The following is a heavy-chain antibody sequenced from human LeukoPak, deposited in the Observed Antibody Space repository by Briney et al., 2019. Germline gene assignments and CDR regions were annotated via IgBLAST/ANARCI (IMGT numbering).Heavy chain of an antibody. J-gene: IGHJ4*02. Sequence: PGGSLRLSCAASGFTFSSYGMSWVRQAPGKGLEWVSGISGSGGSTYYADSVKGRFTISRDNSKNTLYLQMNSLRAEDTAVYYCAKGKYYGSGSYYNVPLVDYWGQGTLVTVSS. D-gene: IGHD3-10*01. CDR3: AKGKYYGSGSYYNVPLVDY. V-gene: IGHV3-23*01. CDR2: ISGSGGST. CDR1: GFTFSSYG.